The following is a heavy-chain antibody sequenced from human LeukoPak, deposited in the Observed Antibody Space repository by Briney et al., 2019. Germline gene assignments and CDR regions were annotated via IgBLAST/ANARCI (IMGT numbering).Heavy chain of an antibody. CDR1: GFTFISYA. D-gene: IGHD6-13*01. Sequence: QPGGSLRLSCAASGFTFISYAMAWVRQAPGKGLEWGSAIGGTGGSTYYTDSVKGRFTMSRDNSKNTVYLQMNSLSADDTAVYYCAKRIEPIEAGALWFDPRGQGTLVTVSS. CDR3: AKRIEPIEAGALWFDP. CDR2: IGGTGGST. J-gene: IGHJ5*02. V-gene: IGHV3-23*01.